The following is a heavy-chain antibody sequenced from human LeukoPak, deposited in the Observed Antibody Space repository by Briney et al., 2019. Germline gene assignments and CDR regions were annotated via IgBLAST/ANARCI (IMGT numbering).Heavy chain of an antibody. J-gene: IGHJ4*02. V-gene: IGHV4-4*02. Sequence: PSGTLSLTCAVSGGSISSSNWWSWVRQPPGKGLEWIGEIYHSGSTNYNPSLKSRVTISVDKSKNQFSLKLSSVTAADTAVYYCARVPPASLGELPDYWGRGTLVTVSS. D-gene: IGHD3-10*01. CDR3: ARVPPASLGELPDY. CDR2: IYHSGST. CDR1: GGSISSSNW.